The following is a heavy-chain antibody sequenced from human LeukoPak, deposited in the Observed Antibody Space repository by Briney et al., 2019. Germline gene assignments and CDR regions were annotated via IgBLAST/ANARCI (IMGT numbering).Heavy chain of an antibody. CDR1: GFTFSSCA. J-gene: IGHJ4*02. CDR3: ATHRGATGNY. Sequence: QPGGSLRLSCAASGFTFSSCAMTWVRQAPGKGLEWVATISDGGNRAYYTDSVKGRFTISRDNSKNTLYLQMDSLRAEDTAVYYCATHRGATGNYWGQGTLVTVSS. V-gene: IGHV3-23*01. CDR2: ISDGGNRA. D-gene: IGHD1-14*01.